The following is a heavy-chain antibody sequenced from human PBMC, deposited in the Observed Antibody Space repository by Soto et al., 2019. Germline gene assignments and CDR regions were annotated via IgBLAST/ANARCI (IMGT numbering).Heavy chain of an antibody. CDR3: PRSIQADIGAAGQKDIWFDP. J-gene: IGHJ5*02. D-gene: IGHD6-25*01. Sequence: QVQLVQSGAEVKRPGSSVKVSCQTSGGTFRTYTINWVRQAPGQGLEWMGRIIPILDVANYAQKFQGRVTTSADKPTSTAHMDLRSLSSEDTAVYYCPRSIQADIGAAGQKDIWFDPWGQGTLVIVSS. CDR1: GGTFRTYT. CDR2: IIPILDVA. V-gene: IGHV1-69*02.